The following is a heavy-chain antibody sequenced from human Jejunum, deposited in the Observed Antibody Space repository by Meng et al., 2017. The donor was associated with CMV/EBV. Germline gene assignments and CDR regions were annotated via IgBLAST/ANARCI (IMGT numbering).Heavy chain of an antibody. CDR2: ISHTGGIT. CDR3: AVVDYGGYYY. Sequence: SGFPFTRYPMSGFRQVPGQVLEWVSTISHTGGITFYADSVQCRFAISRDNSKNTLNLQMISLIPESTAVYYCAVVDYGGYYYWGQGTLVTVSS. V-gene: IGHV3-23*01. J-gene: IGHJ4*02. CDR1: GFPFTRYP. D-gene: IGHD5-12*01.